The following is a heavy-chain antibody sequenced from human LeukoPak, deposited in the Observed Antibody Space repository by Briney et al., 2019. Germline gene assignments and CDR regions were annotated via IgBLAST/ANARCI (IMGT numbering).Heavy chain of an antibody. CDR3: ARGSDTANGMDV. V-gene: IGHV4-34*01. CDR1: GGSFSGYY. CDR2: INHSGST. D-gene: IGHD5-18*01. Sequence: SETLSLTCAVYGGSFSGYYWSWIRQPPGKGLEWIGEINHSGSTNYNPSLKSRVTISVDTSKNQFSLKLSPVTAADTAVYYCARGSDTANGMDVWGQGTTVTVSS. J-gene: IGHJ6*02.